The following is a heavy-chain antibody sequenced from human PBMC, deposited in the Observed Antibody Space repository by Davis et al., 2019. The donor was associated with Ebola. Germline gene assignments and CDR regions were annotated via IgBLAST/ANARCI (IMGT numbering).Heavy chain of an antibody. CDR2: IIPIFGTA. Sequence: SVKVSCKASGYTFTSYAISWVRQAPGQGLEWMGGIIPIFGTANYAQKFQGRVTITADESTSTAYMELSSLRSEDTAVYYCARDGAGGTHFQHWGQGTLVTVSS. J-gene: IGHJ1*01. V-gene: IGHV1-69*13. CDR1: GYTFTSYA. CDR3: ARDGAGGTHFQH. D-gene: IGHD6-13*01.